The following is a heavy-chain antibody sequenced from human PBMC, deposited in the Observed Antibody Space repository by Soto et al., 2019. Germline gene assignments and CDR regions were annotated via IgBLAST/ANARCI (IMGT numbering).Heavy chain of an antibody. Sequence: QVQLVQSGAEVKKPGSSVKVSCKASGGTFSSYAISWVRQAPGQGLAWMGGIIPIFGTANYAQKFQGRVTITADETTSTAYMEMSSLRSEDTAVYYCARSTLRLGELSFREYNWFDSWGQGTLVTVSS. CDR2: IIPIFGTA. J-gene: IGHJ5*01. CDR1: GGTFSSYA. CDR3: ARSTLRLGELSFREYNWFDS. D-gene: IGHD3-16*02. V-gene: IGHV1-69*01.